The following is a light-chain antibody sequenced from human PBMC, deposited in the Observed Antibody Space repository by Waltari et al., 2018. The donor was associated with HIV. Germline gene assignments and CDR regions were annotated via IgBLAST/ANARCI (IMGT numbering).Light chain of an antibody. CDR3: QQYYRTPPA. J-gene: IGKJ1*01. CDR1: QSILSNSNKKNY. Sequence: DVVITQSPYALVGSLGEGVNNNCKSSQSILSNSNKKNYLAWYQQRPGQPPKLLVYWASTRESGVPARFSGSGSGTDFTLTISNLQAEDAAIYYCQQYYRTPPAFGQGTKVEI. CDR2: WAS. V-gene: IGKV4-1*01.